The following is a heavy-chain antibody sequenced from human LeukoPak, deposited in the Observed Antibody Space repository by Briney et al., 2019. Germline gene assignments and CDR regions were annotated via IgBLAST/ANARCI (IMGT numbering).Heavy chain of an antibody. J-gene: IGHJ4*02. Sequence: SETLSLTCTVSGGSISNYYWSGIRQPPGKGLEWIGYIYYSGSTNYNPSLKSRVTISVDTSKNQFSLKLSSVTAADTAVYYCARHGRGAAAGSDYWGQGTLVTVSS. CDR1: GGSISNYY. CDR2: IYYSGST. D-gene: IGHD6-13*01. CDR3: ARHGRGAAAGSDY. V-gene: IGHV4-59*08.